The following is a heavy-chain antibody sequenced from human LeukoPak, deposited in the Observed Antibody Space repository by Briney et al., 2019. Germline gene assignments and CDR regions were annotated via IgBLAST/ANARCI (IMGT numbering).Heavy chain of an antibody. CDR1: GYSISSTYY. V-gene: IGHV4-38-2*02. D-gene: IGHD1-1*01. CDR3: ARVNAPVATFDY. J-gene: IGHJ4*02. CDR2: ISHSGSA. Sequence: SETLSLTCTVSGYSISSTYYGAWIRQPPGKGLEWIATISHSGSAYYTPSLESRLTISLDTSRNHFSLRLSSVTAADTAVYYCARVNAPVATFDYWGLGTLVAVSS.